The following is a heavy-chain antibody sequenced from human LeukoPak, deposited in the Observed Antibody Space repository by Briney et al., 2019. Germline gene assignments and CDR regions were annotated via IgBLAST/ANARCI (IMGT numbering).Heavy chain of an antibody. V-gene: IGHV4-39*01. Sequence: PSETLSLTCSVSGYSLSSSRYYWGWVRQPPGQGLEWIGSIYYSGTSYYNPSLKSRVTISADTSRNQLSLKLSAVTAADTAMYYCARQDRFYDVLPGYYMDYWGLGTLVTASS. D-gene: IGHD3-9*01. J-gene: IGHJ4*02. CDR1: GYSLSSSRYY. CDR3: ARQDRFYDVLPGYYMDY. CDR2: IYYSGTS.